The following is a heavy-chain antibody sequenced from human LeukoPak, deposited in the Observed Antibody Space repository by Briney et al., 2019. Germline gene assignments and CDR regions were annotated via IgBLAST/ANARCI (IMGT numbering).Heavy chain of an antibody. Sequence: SSETLSLTCTVSGGSISSSSYYWGWMRQPPGKGLEWIGSIYYSGSTYYNPSLKRRVTISVDTSKNQFSLKLSSVTAADTAVYYGARHGRRCSSTSCYYYFDYWGQGTLVTVSS. CDR3: ARHGRRCSSTSCYYYFDY. CDR1: GGSISSSSYY. V-gene: IGHV4-39*01. D-gene: IGHD2-2*01. J-gene: IGHJ4*02. CDR2: IYYSGST.